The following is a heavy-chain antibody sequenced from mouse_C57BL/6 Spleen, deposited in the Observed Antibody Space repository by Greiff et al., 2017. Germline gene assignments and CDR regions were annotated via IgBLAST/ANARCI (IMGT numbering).Heavy chain of an antibody. Sequence: EVQGVESGGGLVKPGGSLKLSCAASGFTFSDYGMHWVRQAPEKGLEWVAYISSGSSTIYYADTVKGRFTISRDNAKNTLFLQMTSLRSEDTAMYYCARGGIYYDYDGNYYAMDYWGQGTSVTVSS. CDR2: ISSGSSTI. V-gene: IGHV5-17*01. CDR1: GFTFSDYG. D-gene: IGHD2-4*01. J-gene: IGHJ4*01. CDR3: ARGGIYYDYDGNYYAMDY.